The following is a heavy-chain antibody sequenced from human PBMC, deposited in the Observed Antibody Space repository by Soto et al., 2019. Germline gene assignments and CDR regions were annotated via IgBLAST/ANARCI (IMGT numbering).Heavy chain of an antibody. CDR3: ATRERVDAFDI. CDR1: GGSFRRYA. D-gene: IGHD1-26*01. J-gene: IGHJ3*02. CDR2: IIPILGSP. Sequence: QVLLVQSGAEVKKPGSSVKVSCKVSGGSFRRYAISWVRQAPGQGLEWMGGIIPILGSPNYAQKYQDRVTIIADESTSTTYMELSSLRSEDADVYYRATRERVDAFDIWGLGTMVTVSS. V-gene: IGHV1-69*01.